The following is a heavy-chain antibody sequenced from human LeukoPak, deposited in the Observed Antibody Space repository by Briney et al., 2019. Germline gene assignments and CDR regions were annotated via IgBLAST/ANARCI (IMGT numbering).Heavy chain of an antibody. J-gene: IGHJ4*02. CDR1: GFTVSSNY. V-gene: IGHV3-53*01. Sequence: GGSLRLSCAASGFTVSSNYMSWVRQAPGKGLEWASVIYSGGSTYYADPVKGRFTISRDNSKNTLYLQMNSLRAEDTAVYYCARALGRSFDYWGQGTLVTVSS. CDR3: ARALGRSFDY. D-gene: IGHD3-16*01. CDR2: IYSGGST.